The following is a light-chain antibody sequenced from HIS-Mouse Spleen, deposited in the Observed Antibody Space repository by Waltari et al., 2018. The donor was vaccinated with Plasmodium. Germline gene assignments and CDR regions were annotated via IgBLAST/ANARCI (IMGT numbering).Light chain of an antibody. CDR1: SGSMASNY. V-gene: IGLV6-57*02. CDR2: EDN. J-gene: IGLJ2*01. Sequence: FMLTQPHSVSESPGKTVTISCTGSSGSMASNYVPQYQQRPGSAPTTVIYEDNQRPSGVPDRFSGSIDSSSNSASLTIAGLKTEDEADYYCQSYDSSNQGVVFGGGTKLTVL. CDR3: QSYDSSNQGVV.